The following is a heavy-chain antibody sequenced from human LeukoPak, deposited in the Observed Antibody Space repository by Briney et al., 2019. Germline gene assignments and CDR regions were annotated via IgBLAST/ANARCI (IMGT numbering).Heavy chain of an antibody. D-gene: IGHD1-26*01. CDR2: IYSGGTT. V-gene: IGHV3-53*01. CDR3: GSGRRNSGSYYVFDY. J-gene: IGHJ4*02. CDR1: GFTVSSNY. Sequence: GGSLRLSCAASGFTVSSNYMSWVRQAPGKGLEWVSVIYSGGTTYYADSVKGRFTISRDNSRNTLYLQMNSLRAEDTAVYYCGSGRRNSGSYYVFDYWGQGTLVTVSS.